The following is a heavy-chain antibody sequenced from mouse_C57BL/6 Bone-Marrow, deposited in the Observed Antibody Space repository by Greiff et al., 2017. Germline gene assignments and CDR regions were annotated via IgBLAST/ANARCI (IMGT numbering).Heavy chain of an antibody. CDR1: GYAFSSSW. J-gene: IGHJ2*01. D-gene: IGHD2-5*01. CDR2: IYPGDGDT. V-gene: IGHV1-82*01. Sequence: QVQLQQSGPELVKPGASVKISCKASGYAFSSSWMNWVKQRHGKGLEWIGRIYPGDGDTNYNGKFKGKATLTADKSSSTAYMQLSSLTSEDSAVYFCARSVYYSNYLFDYWGQGTTLTVSS. CDR3: ARSVYYSNYLFDY.